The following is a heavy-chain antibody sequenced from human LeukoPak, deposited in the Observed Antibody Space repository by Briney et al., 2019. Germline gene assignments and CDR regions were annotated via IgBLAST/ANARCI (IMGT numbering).Heavy chain of an antibody. CDR2: IKGDESAR. CDR3: ARDVGGSLDY. Sequence: GGSLRLSCDASGFTFSSYWVAWLRQAPGKGLEWVANIKGDESARHQADSVKGRFTISRDNAKKSVYLQMSSLRGEDTAVYYCARDVGGSLDYWGQGTLVTVSS. J-gene: IGHJ4*02. V-gene: IGHV3-7*01. CDR1: GFTFSSYW. D-gene: IGHD2-15*01.